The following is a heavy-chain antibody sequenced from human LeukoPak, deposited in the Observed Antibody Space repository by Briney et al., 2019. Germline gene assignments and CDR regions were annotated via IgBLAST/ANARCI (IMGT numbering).Heavy chain of an antibody. Sequence: ASVKVSCKASGGTFSSYAISWVRQAPGQGLEWMGGIIPIFGTANYAQKFQGRVMITADESTSTAYMELSSLRSEDTAVYYCARESGYDLGDHYYYYGMDVWGQGTTVTVSS. CDR1: GGTFSSYA. D-gene: IGHD5-12*01. J-gene: IGHJ6*02. CDR3: ARESGYDLGDHYYYYGMDV. CDR2: IIPIFGTA. V-gene: IGHV1-69*13.